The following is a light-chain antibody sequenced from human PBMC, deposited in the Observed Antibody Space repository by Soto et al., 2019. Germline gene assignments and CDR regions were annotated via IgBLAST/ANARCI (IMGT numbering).Light chain of an antibody. V-gene: IGLV1-44*01. J-gene: IGLJ2*01. CDR2: SNN. Sequence: QSVLTQPASVSGSPGQSITISCSGTTSDFGDDKYVSWYQQLPGTAPKLLIYSNNQRPSGVPDRFSGSKSGTSASLAISGLQSEDEADYYCAAWDDSLNGHVVFGGGTKVTVL. CDR3: AAWDDSLNGHVV. CDR1: TSDFGDDKY.